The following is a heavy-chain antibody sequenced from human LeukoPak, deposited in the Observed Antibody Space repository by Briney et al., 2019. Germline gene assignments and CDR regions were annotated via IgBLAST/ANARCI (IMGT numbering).Heavy chain of an antibody. Sequence: SETLSLTCAVYGGSFSGYYWSWIRQPPGKGLEWIGEINHSGSTNYNPSLKSRVTISVDTSKNQFSLKLSSVTAADTAVYYCARWAGNFDYWGRGTLVTVSS. CDR3: ARWAGNFDY. D-gene: IGHD6-19*01. V-gene: IGHV4-34*01. CDR1: GGSFSGYY. CDR2: INHSGST. J-gene: IGHJ4*02.